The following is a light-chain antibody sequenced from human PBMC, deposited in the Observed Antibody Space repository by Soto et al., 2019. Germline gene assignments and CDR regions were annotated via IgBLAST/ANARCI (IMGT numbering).Light chain of an antibody. CDR3: QQYGSSPWT. V-gene: IGKV3-20*01. J-gene: IGKJ1*01. CDR2: GAS. CDR1: QSVSSSY. Sequence: EIVLTQSPGTLSLSPGERAALSCRASQSVSSSYLAWYQQKPGQAPRLLIYGASSRATGIPGRFSGSGSGTAFTLTISRVEPEDFAVYYCQQYGSSPWTFGQGTKVEFK.